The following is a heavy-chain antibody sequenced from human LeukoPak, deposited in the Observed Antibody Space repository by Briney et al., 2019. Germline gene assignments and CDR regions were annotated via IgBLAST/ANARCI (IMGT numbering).Heavy chain of an antibody. J-gene: IGHJ4*02. Sequence: RASVTLSLTCTVSGGSITNYYWSWVRQPPGKGLEWIGNIYSSGGANYNPSLQRRVTISVDTSNSQFSLNLTSVTAADAAVYYCATGESSSWFHFDYWGQGILVTVSS. D-gene: IGHD6-13*01. V-gene: IGHV4-4*09. CDR2: IYSSGGA. CDR1: GGSITNYY. CDR3: ATGESSSWFHFDY.